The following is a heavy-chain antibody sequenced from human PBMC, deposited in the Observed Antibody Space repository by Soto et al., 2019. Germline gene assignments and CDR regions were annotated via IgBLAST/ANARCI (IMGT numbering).Heavy chain of an antibody. J-gene: IGHJ5*02. CDR1: GGSISSGGYS. CDR3: AREWSHYYDSSGYYNANWFDP. V-gene: IGHV4-30-2*01. D-gene: IGHD3-22*01. CDR2: IYHSGST. Sequence: SSETLSLTCAVSGGSISSGGYSWSWIRQPPGKGLEWIGYIYHSGSTYYNPSLKSRVTISVDRSKNQFSLKLSSVTAADTAVYYCAREWSHYYDSSGYYNANWFDPWGQGTLVTVSS.